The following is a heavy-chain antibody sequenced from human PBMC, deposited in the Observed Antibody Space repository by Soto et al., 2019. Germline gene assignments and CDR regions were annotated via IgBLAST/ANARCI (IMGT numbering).Heavy chain of an antibody. CDR3: AKDVVVGATPGLGDYYYYYGMDV. D-gene: IGHD1-26*01. V-gene: IGHV3-30*18. J-gene: IGHJ6*02. Sequence: PGGSLRLSCAASGFTFSSYGMHWVRQAPGKGLEWVAVISYDGSNKYYADSVKGRFTISRDNSKNTLYLQMNSLRAEDTAVYYCAKDVVVGATPGLGDYYYYYGMDVWGQGTTVTVPS. CDR1: GFTFSSYG. CDR2: ISYDGSNK.